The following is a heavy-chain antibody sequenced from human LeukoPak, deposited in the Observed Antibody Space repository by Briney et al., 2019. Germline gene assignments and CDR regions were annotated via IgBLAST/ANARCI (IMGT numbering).Heavy chain of an antibody. D-gene: IGHD3-3*01. CDR1: GGSFSGYY. CDR3: ARGVPIFGVVLDY. Sequence: PSETLSLTCAVYGGSFSGYYWSWIRQPPGKGLEWIGEINHSGSTNYNPSLKSRVTISVDTSKNQFSLKLSSVTAADTAVYYCARGVPIFGVVLDYWGQGTLVTVSS. CDR2: INHSGST. J-gene: IGHJ4*02. V-gene: IGHV4-34*01.